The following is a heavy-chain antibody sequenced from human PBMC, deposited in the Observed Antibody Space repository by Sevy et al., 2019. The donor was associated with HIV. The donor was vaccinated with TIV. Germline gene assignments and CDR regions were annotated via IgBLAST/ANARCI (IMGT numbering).Heavy chain of an antibody. J-gene: IGHJ4*02. Sequence: GGSLRLSCAASGFTFAKYSMSWVRQAPGKGLEWVSTFSFGCGRINYADSVKCRFTISRDDSKNTLFLQMNSLRAEDTATCFCAREGCTQPHDYWGQGTLVTVSS. CDR1: GFTFAKYS. V-gene: IGHV3-23*01. D-gene: IGHD2-8*01. CDR2: FSFGCGRI. CDR3: AREGCTQPHDY.